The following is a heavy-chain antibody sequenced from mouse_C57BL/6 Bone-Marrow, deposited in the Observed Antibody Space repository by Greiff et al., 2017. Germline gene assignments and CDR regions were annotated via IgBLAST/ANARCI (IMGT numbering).Heavy chain of an antibody. Sequence: QVQLQQSGAELARPGASVKLSCKASGYTFTSYGISWVKQRTGQGLEWIGESYPRSGNTYYNEKFKGKATLTADKSSSTAYMELRRLTSEDAAVYFCARGGPYAAWFAYWGQGTLVTVSA. CDR1: GYTFTSYG. V-gene: IGHV1-81*01. D-gene: IGHD1-1*01. CDR2: SYPRSGNT. J-gene: IGHJ3*01. CDR3: ARGGPYAAWFAY.